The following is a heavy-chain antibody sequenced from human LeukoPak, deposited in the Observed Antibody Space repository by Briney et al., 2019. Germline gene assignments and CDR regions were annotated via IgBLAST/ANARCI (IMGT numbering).Heavy chain of an antibody. Sequence: GGSLRLSCAASGFTFNNYAMTWVRQASGKGLEWVSLIYSGGSTYYADSVKGRFTISRDNSKNTLDLQMNSLRAEDTAVYYCARGGQQLVLGSTTDYWGQGTLVTVSS. CDR2: IYSGGST. D-gene: IGHD6-13*01. CDR3: ARGGQQLVLGSTTDY. CDR1: GFTFNNYA. J-gene: IGHJ4*02. V-gene: IGHV3-66*01.